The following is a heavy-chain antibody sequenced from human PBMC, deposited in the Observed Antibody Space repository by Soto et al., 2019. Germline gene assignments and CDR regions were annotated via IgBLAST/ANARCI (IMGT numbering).Heavy chain of an antibody. CDR1: GFTFTNYG. V-gene: IGHV3-23*01. D-gene: IGHD2-15*01. J-gene: IGHJ6*03. CDR2: ISGGGRST. CDR3: AKHGRGGPFDYYPEA. Sequence: EVQLLESGGGLVQVGGSLRLSCAASGFTFTNYGMNWVRQAPGKGLEWVSSISGGGRSTYNGDSVRGRFTISRDTSKNAPYLQLNAPTANDTAVYYAAKHGRGGPFDYYPEAWWRGTAVPVSS.